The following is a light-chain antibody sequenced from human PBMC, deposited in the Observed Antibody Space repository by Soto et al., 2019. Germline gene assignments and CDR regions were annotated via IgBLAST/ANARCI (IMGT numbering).Light chain of an antibody. Sequence: EIVLTQSPAALSVSPGERATLSCWASQSVGSTLNWYQQRPGQAPRLLIYDTSIRATGIPDRFSGSGSGTDFTLTISRLEPEDFAVYYCQQYGSSGTFGQGTKVDIK. CDR3: QQYGSSGT. CDR2: DTS. CDR1: QSVGST. V-gene: IGKV3-20*01. J-gene: IGKJ1*01.